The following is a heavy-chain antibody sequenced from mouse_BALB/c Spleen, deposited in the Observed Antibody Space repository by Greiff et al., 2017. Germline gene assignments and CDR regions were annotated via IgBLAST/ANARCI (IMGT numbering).Heavy chain of an antibody. CDR1: GFNIKDTY. V-gene: IGHV14-3*02. Sequence: VQLQQSGAELVKPGASVKLSCTASGFNIKDTYMHWVKQRPEQGLEWIGRIDPYDSETHYNQKFKDKAILTVDKSSSTAYMQLSSLTSEDSAVYYCARAGNYYGLDYWGQGTTLTVSS. J-gene: IGHJ2*01. CDR2: IDPYDSET. CDR3: ARAGNYYGLDY. D-gene: IGHD1-1*01.